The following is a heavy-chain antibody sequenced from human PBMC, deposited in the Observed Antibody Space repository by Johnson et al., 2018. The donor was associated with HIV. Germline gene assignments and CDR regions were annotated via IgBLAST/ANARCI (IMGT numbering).Heavy chain of an antibody. V-gene: IGHV3-15*01. CDR2: IKSKTAGGAI. D-gene: IGHD3-22*01. CDR1: GFTFINAW. CDR3: AREHGPDEGYYDGRYYSGFDS. Sequence: VQLVESGGGLVKPGGSLRLSCAAPGFTFINAWMTWVRQAPGKGLEWVGRIKSKTAGGAIDYAAPVKGNFIISRDDSTNTLFLQMNSLRTEDTAVYYCAREHGPDEGYYDGRYYSGFDSWGQGTMVTVSS. J-gene: IGHJ3*02.